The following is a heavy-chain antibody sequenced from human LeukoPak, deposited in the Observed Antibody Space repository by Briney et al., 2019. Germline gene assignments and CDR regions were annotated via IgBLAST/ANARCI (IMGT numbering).Heavy chain of an antibody. CDR2: ISGSGGST. D-gene: IGHD3-22*01. CDR3: ARGSIVVASFDY. Sequence: GGSPRRSCAASGFTFSSYAMSWVRQAPGKGLEWVSAISGSGGSTYYADSVKGRFTISRDNAKNSLYLQMNSLRAEDTAVYYCARGSIVVASFDYWGQGTLVTVSS. V-gene: IGHV3-23*01. J-gene: IGHJ4*02. CDR1: GFTFSSYA.